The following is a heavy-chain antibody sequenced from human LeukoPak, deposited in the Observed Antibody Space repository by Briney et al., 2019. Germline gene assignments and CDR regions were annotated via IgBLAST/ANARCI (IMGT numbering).Heavy chain of an antibody. CDR3: ARWGFGDDFDY. V-gene: IGHV3-9*01. CDR2: ISWNSASI. D-gene: IGHD3-10*01. J-gene: IGHJ4*02. Sequence: GGSLRLSCAASGFTFDEYAMHWVRQAPGKGLEWVSGISWNSASIGYADSVKGRFTISRDNAKNSLYLQMNSLRAEDTAVYYCARWGFGDDFDYWGQGTLVTVSS. CDR1: GFTFDEYA.